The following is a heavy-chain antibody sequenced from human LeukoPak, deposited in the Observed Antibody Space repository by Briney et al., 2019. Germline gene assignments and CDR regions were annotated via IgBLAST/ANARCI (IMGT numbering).Heavy chain of an antibody. Sequence: GASVKVSCKASGYTFTSYGISWVRQAPGQGLEWMGWISAYNGNTNYAQKLQGRVTMTTDTSTSTAYMELRSLRSDDTAVYYCARGVVAATSRPYYFDYWGQGTLVTVSS. CDR2: ISAYNGNT. D-gene: IGHD2-15*01. J-gene: IGHJ4*02. V-gene: IGHV1-18*01. CDR3: ARGVVAATSRPYYFDY. CDR1: GYTFTSYG.